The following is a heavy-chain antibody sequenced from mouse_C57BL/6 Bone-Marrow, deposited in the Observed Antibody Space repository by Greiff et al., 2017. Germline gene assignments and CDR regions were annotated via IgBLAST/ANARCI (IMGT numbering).Heavy chain of an antibody. V-gene: IGHV5-9-1*02. D-gene: IGHD1-1*01. CDR2: ISSGGDYI. CDR3: TRVITTVVPLAY. J-gene: IGHJ3*01. CDR1: GFTFSSYA. Sequence: DVMLVESGEGLVKPGGSLKLSCAASGFTFSSYAMSWVRQTPEKRLEWVAYISSGGDYIYYADTVKGRFTISRDNARNTRYLQMSSLKSEDTAMYDCTRVITTVVPLAYWGQGTLVTVSA.